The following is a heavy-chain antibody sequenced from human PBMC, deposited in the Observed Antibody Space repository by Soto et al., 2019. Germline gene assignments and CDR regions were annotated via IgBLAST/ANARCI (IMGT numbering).Heavy chain of an antibody. CDR1: GYTLSTYA. CDR3: ARAACSSHSCYLYYGMDV. J-gene: IGHJ6*02. D-gene: IGHD2-2*01. CDR2: INGGNGNT. V-gene: IGHV1-3*01. Sequence: ASVKVSCKASGYTLSTYAMHWVRQAPGQRLEWMGWINGGNGNTKYSQRFQGRVTMTRDTSASTDYMELSSLASEDTAVYYCARAACSSHSCYLYYGMDVWGQGTKVTVYS.